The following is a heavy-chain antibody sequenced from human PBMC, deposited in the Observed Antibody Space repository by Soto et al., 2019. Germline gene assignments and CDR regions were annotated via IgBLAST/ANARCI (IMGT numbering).Heavy chain of an antibody. Sequence: QITLKESGPTLVKPTQTLTLTCTFSGFSLSTSGVGVGWIRQPPGKALEWLALIYWDDDKRYSPSLKSRPTITKDPSKNQVVLTMTNMDPVDTATYYCARSSYGGNSVAFDIWGQGTMVTVSS. CDR2: IYWDDDK. CDR1: GFSLSTSGVG. J-gene: IGHJ3*02. CDR3: ARSSYGGNSVAFDI. D-gene: IGHD4-17*01. V-gene: IGHV2-5*02.